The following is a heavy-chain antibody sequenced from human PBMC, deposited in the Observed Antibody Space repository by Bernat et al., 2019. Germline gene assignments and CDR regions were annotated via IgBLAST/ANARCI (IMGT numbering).Heavy chain of an antibody. D-gene: IGHD4-11*01. CDR1: GFTLSSSW. V-gene: IGHV3-74*01. CDR3: ARDRSYTMDV. Sequence: EVQLVETGGGLVQLGGSLRLSCAASGFTLSSSWMHWVRQAPGKGLVWVSRITGDGSSTIYADSVKGRFTISRDNAKNTLYLQMNNLRAEDTAVYYCARDRSYTMDVWGQGTTVTVSS. J-gene: IGHJ6*02. CDR2: ITGDGSST.